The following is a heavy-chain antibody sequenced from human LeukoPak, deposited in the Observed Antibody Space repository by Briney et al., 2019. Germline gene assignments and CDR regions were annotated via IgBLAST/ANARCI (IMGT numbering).Heavy chain of an antibody. CDR1: GASLTTYSYY. CDR3: ARRGVRGVTNFDY. V-gene: IGHV4-61*01. J-gene: IGHJ4*02. D-gene: IGHD3-10*01. CDR2: IYYSGST. Sequence: SETLSLTCAVSGASLTTYSYYWSWVPRPPGKGLVWIGYIYYSGSTNYNTSLKSPVTISVDTSKNQFSLKLSSVTAADTAVYYCARRGVRGVTNFDYWGQGTLVTVSS.